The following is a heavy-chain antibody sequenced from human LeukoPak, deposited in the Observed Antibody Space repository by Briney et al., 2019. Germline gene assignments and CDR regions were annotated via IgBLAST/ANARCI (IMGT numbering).Heavy chain of an antibody. CDR1: GYTFTSYD. D-gene: IGHD3-9*01. V-gene: IGHV1-8*01. J-gene: IGHJ5*02. CDR3: AREQVRYFDWLLQGPAFDP. CDR2: MNPNSGNT. Sequence: ASVKVSCKASGYTFTSYDINWVRQATGQGLEWMGWMNPNSGNTGYAQKFQGRVTMTRNTSISTAYMELSSLRSEDTAVYYCAREQVRYFDWLLQGPAFDPWGQGTLVTVSS.